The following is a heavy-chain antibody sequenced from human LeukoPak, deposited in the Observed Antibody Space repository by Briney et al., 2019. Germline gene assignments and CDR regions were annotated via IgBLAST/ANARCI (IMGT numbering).Heavy chain of an antibody. CDR1: GFTFSSYG. J-gene: IGHJ4*02. V-gene: IGHV3-30*02. CDR3: VRGDRRDF. Sequence: GGSLRLSCAASGFTFSSYGMHWVRQAPGKGLEWVAFIRYDGSNKYYADSVKGRFTISRDNAKNSLYLQMNSLRAEDTAVYYCVRGDRRDFWGQGTLVTVSS. CDR2: IRYDGSNK. D-gene: IGHD3-16*01.